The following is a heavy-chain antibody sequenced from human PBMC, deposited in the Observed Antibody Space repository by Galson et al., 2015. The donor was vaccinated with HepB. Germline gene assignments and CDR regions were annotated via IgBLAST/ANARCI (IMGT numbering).Heavy chain of an antibody. CDR1: EFAFSAYT. J-gene: IGHJ4*03. CDR2: ITYGADTQ. CDR3: VRGLIRTFAFDD. V-gene: IGHV3-30-3*01. D-gene: IGHD3-16*01. Sequence: SLRLSCAASEFAFSAYTMHWVRQSPGKGLEWVATITYGADTQFYADSVRGRFTISRDNSESTVSVEMNSLRVEDTALYYCVRGLIRTFAFDDWGQGTLVTVSS.